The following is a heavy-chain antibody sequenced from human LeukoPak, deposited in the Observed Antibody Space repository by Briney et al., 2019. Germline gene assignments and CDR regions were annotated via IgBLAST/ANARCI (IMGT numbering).Heavy chain of an antibody. Sequence: PGGSLSLSSAASGFTFSSYSMNWVRPAPGKGLEWVSYITSSSSTIYYADSVKGRFTISRDNAKNSLYLQMNSLRDEDTAVYYCASWPDFWSGHYGMDVWGQGTTVTVSS. CDR2: ITSSSSTI. J-gene: IGHJ6*02. CDR3: ASWPDFWSGHYGMDV. D-gene: IGHD3-3*01. V-gene: IGHV3-48*02. CDR1: GFTFSSYS.